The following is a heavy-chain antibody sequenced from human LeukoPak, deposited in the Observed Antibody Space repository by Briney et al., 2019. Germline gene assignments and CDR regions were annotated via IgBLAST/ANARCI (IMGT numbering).Heavy chain of an antibody. CDR2: MNPNSGNT. D-gene: IGHD2-8*01. CDR1: GYTFTSYY. J-gene: IGHJ6*03. Sequence: GASVKVSCKASGYTFTSYYMHWVRQAPGQGLEWMGWMNPNSGNTGYAQKFQGRVTITRNTSISTAYMELSSLRSEDTAVYYCARDRSLYSLARQYYYYYMDVWGKGTTVTVSS. V-gene: IGHV1-8*03. CDR3: ARDRSLYSLARQYYYYYMDV.